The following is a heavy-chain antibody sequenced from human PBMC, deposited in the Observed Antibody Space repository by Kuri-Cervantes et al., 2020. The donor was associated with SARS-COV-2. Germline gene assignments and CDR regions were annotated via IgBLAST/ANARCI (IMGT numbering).Heavy chain of an antibody. V-gene: IGHV4-59*12. CDR1: GGSISTYY. D-gene: IGHD6-13*01. CDR2: IYYSGST. J-gene: IGHJ4*02. CDR3: ARGAIAAAAFDY. Sequence: ESLKISCTVSGGSISTYYWSWIRQPPGKGLEWIGYIYYSGSTNYNPSLKSRVTISVDTSKNQFSPKLSSVTAADTAVYYCARGAIAAAAFDYWGQGTLVTVSS.